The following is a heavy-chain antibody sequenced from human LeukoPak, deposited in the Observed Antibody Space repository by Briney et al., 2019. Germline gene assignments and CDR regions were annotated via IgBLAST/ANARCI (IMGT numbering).Heavy chain of an antibody. Sequence: PGGSLRLSCAASGFTFSSYWMSWVRQAPGKGLEWVANIKQDGSVKYYVDSVKGRFTISRDNAKNSLYLQMNSLRAEDTAVYYCARVRGSYYFDYWGQGTLVTVSS. CDR2: IKQDGSVK. D-gene: IGHD1-26*01. CDR1: GFTFSSYW. CDR3: ARVRGSYYFDY. V-gene: IGHV3-7*01. J-gene: IGHJ4*02.